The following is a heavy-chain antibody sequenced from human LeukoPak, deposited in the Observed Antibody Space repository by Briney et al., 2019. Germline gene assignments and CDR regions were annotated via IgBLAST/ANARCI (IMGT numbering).Heavy chain of an antibody. J-gene: IGHJ4*02. CDR1: GYTFISYG. V-gene: IGHV1-18*01. D-gene: IGHD3-10*01. CDR3: ARDRKWFGELLCLDY. CDR2: ISAYNGNT. Sequence: ASVKVSCKASGYTFISYGISWVRQAPGQGLEWMGWISAYNGNTNYAQKLQGRVTMTTDTSTSTAYMELRSLRSDDTAVYYCARDRKWFGELLCLDYWGQGTLVTVSS.